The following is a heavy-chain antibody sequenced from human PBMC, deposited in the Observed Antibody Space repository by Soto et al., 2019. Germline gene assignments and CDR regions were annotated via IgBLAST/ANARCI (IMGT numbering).Heavy chain of an antibody. CDR1: GFTFNFYA. V-gene: IGHV3-30*04. J-gene: IGHJ6*02. CDR2: ISYDGSRK. Sequence: QVQLVESGGDVVQLGRSQRLSCAASGFTFNFYAMHWVRQPPGKGLEWVAVISYDGSRKYYADSVKGRFTISRDDSENTLYLQMSSLRIEDAAVYYCGRDLGGGCSGGRCYPDNYFYGMDVWGQGTTVTVSS. D-gene: IGHD2-15*01. CDR3: GRDLGGGCSGGRCYPDNYFYGMDV.